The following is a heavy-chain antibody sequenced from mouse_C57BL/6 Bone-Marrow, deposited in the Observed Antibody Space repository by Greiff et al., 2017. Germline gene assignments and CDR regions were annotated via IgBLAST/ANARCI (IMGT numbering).Heavy chain of an antibody. CDR2: IYPRSGNT. V-gene: IGHV1-81*01. Sequence: QVQLQQPGAELVRPGTSVKLSCKASGYTFTSYWMHWVKQRPGQGLEWIGEIYPRSGNTYYNEKFKGKATLTADKSSSTAYMERRSLTSEDSAVYFCARGYYSNYDGYFDVWGTGTTVTVSS. CDR1: GYTFTSYW. D-gene: IGHD2-5*01. J-gene: IGHJ1*03. CDR3: ARGYYSNYDGYFDV.